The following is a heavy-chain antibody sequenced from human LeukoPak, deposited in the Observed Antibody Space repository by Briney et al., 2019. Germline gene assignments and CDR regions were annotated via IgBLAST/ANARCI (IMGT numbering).Heavy chain of an antibody. J-gene: IGHJ6*02. V-gene: IGHV4-59*01. Sequence: SETLSLTCTVSGGSPSSYYWSWIRQPPGKGLEWIGYIYYSGSTNYNPSLKSRVTISVDTSKNQFSLKLSSVTAADTAVYYCARDWANYDFWSGVAYYYGMDVWGQGTTVTVSS. CDR1: GGSPSSYY. CDR2: IYYSGST. CDR3: ARDWANYDFWSGVAYYYGMDV. D-gene: IGHD3-3*01.